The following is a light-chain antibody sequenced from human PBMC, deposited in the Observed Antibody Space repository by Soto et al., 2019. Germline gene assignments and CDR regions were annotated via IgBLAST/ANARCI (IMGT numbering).Light chain of an antibody. CDR3: CSYGGTYTYV. CDR2: EVN. V-gene: IGLV2-14*01. Sequence: QSVLTQPASVSGSPGQSIIISCTGTSSDVGGYNYVSWYQQHPGKAPKLIIYEVNNRPSGVSHRFSGSKSGNTASLTISGLQAEDEADYYCCSYGGTYTYVFGTGTKVTVL. CDR1: SSDVGGYNY. J-gene: IGLJ1*01.